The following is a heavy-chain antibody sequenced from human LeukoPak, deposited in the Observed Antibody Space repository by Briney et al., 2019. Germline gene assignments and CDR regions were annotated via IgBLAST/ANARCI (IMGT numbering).Heavy chain of an antibody. D-gene: IGHD2-15*01. J-gene: IGHJ6*02. V-gene: IGHV3-30-3*01. CDR1: GFTFSSYA. CDR2: ISYDGSNK. Sequence: GGSLRLSCAASGFTFSSYAMHWVRQAPGKGLEWVAVISYDGSNKYYADSVKGRFTISRDNSKNTLYLQMNSLRAEDTAVYYCARDAGGTASPSYGMDVWGQGTTVTVSS. CDR3: ARDAGGTASPSYGMDV.